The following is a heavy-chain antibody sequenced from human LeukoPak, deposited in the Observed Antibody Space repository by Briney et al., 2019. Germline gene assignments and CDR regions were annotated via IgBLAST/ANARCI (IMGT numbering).Heavy chain of an antibody. V-gene: IGHV3-23*01. CDR1: GFTFSSYA. Sequence: GGSLRLSCAASGFTFSSYAMSWVRQAPEKGLEWVSAISASGGGTSYADSVKGRFTISRDNSKNTLYLQMISLGAEDTAIYYCAKEPRNLGYCSGGSCYYDYWGQGTLVTVPS. CDR3: AKEPRNLGYCSGGSCYYDY. J-gene: IGHJ4*02. CDR2: ISASGGGT. D-gene: IGHD2-15*01.